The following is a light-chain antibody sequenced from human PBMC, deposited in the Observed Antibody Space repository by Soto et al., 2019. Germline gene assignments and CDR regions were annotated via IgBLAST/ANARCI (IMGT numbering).Light chain of an antibody. CDR2: FVS. Sequence: DIQVTQGPPFLTASIGDRVTITCRASQDIRNDLGWFQQKPGKAPKRLIYFVSNWESGVSSRFSGSGFGTEFTLTISSLQPEDFAAYYCLQHNAFPLTFGQGTRLEIK. V-gene: IGKV1-17*01. CDR1: QDIRND. CDR3: LQHNAFPLT. J-gene: IGKJ5*01.